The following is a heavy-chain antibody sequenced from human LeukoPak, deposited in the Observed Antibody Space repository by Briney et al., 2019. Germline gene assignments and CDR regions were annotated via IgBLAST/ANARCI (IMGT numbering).Heavy chain of an antibody. Sequence: GASVKVSCKASGYTFTSYYMHWVRQAPGQGLEWMGIINPSGGSTSCAQKFQGRVTMTRDTSTSTVYMELSSLRSEDTAVYYCAREAVAGDDAFDIWGQGTMVTVSS. CDR1: GYTFTSYY. D-gene: IGHD6-19*01. V-gene: IGHV1-46*01. CDR3: AREAVAGDDAFDI. CDR2: INPSGGST. J-gene: IGHJ3*02.